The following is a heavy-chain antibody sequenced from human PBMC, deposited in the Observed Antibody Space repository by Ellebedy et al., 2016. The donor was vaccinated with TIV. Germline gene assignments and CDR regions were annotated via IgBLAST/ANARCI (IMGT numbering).Heavy chain of an antibody. CDR1: GFTFSSYG. CDR3: ARGVGNPGGWFHP. D-gene: IGHD1-14*01. V-gene: IGHV3-30*03. J-gene: IGHJ5*02. Sequence: PGGSLRLSCATSGFTFSSYGMHWVRQAPGKGLEWVAVISYDGTYKYYADSVKGRFTISRDSSKNTLYLQMNSLRAIDTAVYYCARGVGNPGGWFHPWGQGTLVTVSS. CDR2: ISYDGTYK.